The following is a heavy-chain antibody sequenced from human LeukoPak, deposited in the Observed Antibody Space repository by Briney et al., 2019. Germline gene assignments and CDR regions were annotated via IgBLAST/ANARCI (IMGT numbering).Heavy chain of an antibody. CDR1: GYSISSGYY. Sequence: SETLSLTCAVSGYSISSGYYWGWIRQPPGKGLEWIGSIYHSGSTYYNPSLKSRVTISVDTSKNQFSLKLSPVTAADTAVYYCAREGQLPTSYNWFDPWGQGTLVTVSS. CDR3: AREGQLPTSYNWFDP. D-gene: IGHD2-2*01. V-gene: IGHV4-38-2*02. CDR2: IYHSGST. J-gene: IGHJ5*02.